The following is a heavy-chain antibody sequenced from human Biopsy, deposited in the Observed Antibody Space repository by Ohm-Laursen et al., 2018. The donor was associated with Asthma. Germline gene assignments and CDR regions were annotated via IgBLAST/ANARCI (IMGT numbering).Heavy chain of an antibody. CDR2: TNERGVT. Sequence: SDTLSLTCIVSGDDMSTSGSYWGWIRQSPGKGLEWIGETNERGVTNNNPSLKSRVIISIDTYWNRVSLKLTSVTAADTAVYYCARGPELDVWGQRTTVTVSS. V-gene: IGHV4-39*07. CDR1: GDDMSTSGSY. J-gene: IGHJ6*02. CDR3: ARGPELDV.